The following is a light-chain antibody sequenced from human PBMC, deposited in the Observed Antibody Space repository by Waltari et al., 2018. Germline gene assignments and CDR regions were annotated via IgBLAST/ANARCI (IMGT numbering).Light chain of an antibody. V-gene: IGLV2-14*03. CDR1: SSDVGTYDY. J-gene: IGLJ1*01. CDR2: DVT. Sequence: QSALTQPASVSGSPGQSITISCTGTSSDVGTYDYVSWYQQHPGKAPKLMIYDVTKRPSGIAIRFCGSMSGNTASLSISWVQSEDEAEYYFSSYTTSSTVYVFGTGTKVTVL. CDR3: SSYTTSSTVYV.